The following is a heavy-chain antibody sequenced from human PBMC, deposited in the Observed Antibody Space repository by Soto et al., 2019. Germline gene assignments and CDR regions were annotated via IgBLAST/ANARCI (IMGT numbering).Heavy chain of an antibody. J-gene: IGHJ5*02. D-gene: IGHD5-12*01. Sequence: ASVKVSCKASGYTFTSYGISWVRQAPGQGLEWMGWISAYNGNTNYAQKLQGRVTMTTDTSTSTAYMELRSLRSDDTAVYYCVRGGNCPSSVDIVATIFCGTQNWFDPWGQGTLVTVSS. V-gene: IGHV1-18*01. CDR1: GYTFTSYG. CDR3: VRGGNCPSSVDIVATIFCGTQNWFDP. CDR2: ISAYNGNT.